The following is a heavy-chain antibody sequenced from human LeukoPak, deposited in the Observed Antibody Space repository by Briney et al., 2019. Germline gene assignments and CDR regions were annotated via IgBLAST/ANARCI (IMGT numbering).Heavy chain of an antibody. D-gene: IGHD4-17*01. Sequence: GGSLRLSCAASGFTFSGYGMHWVRQAPGKGLEWVAVIWYDGSNKYYADSVKGRFTISRDNSKNTLYPQMNSLRAEDTAVYYCARDGPHSCGDLDYWGQGTLVTVSS. V-gene: IGHV3-33*01. J-gene: IGHJ4*02. CDR3: ARDGPHSCGDLDY. CDR1: GFTFSGYG. CDR2: IWYDGSNK.